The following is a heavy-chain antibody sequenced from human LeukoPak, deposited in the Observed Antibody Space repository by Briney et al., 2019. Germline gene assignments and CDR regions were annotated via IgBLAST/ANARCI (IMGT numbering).Heavy chain of an antibody. CDR1: GFTFGSYA. J-gene: IGHJ4*02. CDR2: ISGGGGST. D-gene: IGHD7-27*01. Sequence: GGSLRLSCAASGFTFGSYAMSWVRQAPGKGLEWVSTISGGGGSTDYADSVKGRFTISRDKSKNTLYLQMNSLRADDTAVYYCARGGLGITFYFDSWGQGILVTVSS. V-gene: IGHV3-23*01. CDR3: ARGGLGITFYFDS.